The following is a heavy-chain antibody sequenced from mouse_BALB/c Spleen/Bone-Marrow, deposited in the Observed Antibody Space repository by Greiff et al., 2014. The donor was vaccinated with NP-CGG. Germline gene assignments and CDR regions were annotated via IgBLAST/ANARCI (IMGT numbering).Heavy chain of an antibody. CDR1: GYTFSSYW. J-gene: IGHJ2*01. CDR2: ILPGSGST. D-gene: IGHD4-1*01. V-gene: IGHV1-9*01. CDR3: ARLGRGFDY. Sequence: QVQLKQSGAELMKPGASVKISCKATGYTFSSYWIEWVKQRPGRGLEWIGEILPGSGSTNYNEKFKGKATFTADTSSNTAYMQLSSLTSEDSAVCYCARLGRGFDYWGQGTTLTVSS.